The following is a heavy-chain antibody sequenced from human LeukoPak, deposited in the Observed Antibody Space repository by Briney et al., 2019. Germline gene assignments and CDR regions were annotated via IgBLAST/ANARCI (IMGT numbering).Heavy chain of an antibody. J-gene: IGHJ4*02. Sequence: ASVKVSCEASGYTFTGYYMHWVRQAPGQGLEWMGWINPNSGGTNYAQKFQGRVTMTRDTSISTAYMELSRLRSDDTAVYYCARDLGNDSPFDYWGQGTLVTVSS. D-gene: IGHD2-15*01. CDR1: GYTFTGYY. CDR2: INPNSGGT. V-gene: IGHV1-2*02. CDR3: ARDLGNDSPFDY.